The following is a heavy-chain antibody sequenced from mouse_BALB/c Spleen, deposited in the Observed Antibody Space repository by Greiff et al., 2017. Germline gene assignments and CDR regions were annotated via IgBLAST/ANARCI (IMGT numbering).Heavy chain of an antibody. CDR1: GYTFSSYW. Sequence: QVHVKQSGAELMKPGASVKISCKATGYTFSSYWIEWVKQRPGHGLEWIGEILPGSGSTNYNEKFKGEATFTADTSSNTAYMQLSSLTSEDSAVYYCARGGYSGNWAMDYWGQGTSVTVSS. CDR2: ILPGSGST. D-gene: IGHD2-1*01. V-gene: IGHV1-9*01. J-gene: IGHJ4*01. CDR3: ARGGYSGNWAMDY.